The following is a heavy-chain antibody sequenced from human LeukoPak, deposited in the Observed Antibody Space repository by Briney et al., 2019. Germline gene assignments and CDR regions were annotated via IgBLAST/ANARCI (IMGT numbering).Heavy chain of an antibody. V-gene: IGHV4-34*01. CDR3: ARGTLENSYDHVWGSYRPRLDY. J-gene: IGHJ4*02. CDR1: GGSFNGYY. D-gene: IGHD3-16*02. Sequence: SETLSLTCAVYGGSFNGYYWCWIRHPPGPGLEWIGVINHGESTNYNPSLKSRVTISVDTSKNQFSLKLSSVTAADTAVYYCARGTLENSYDHVWGSYRPRLDYWAQGTLVTVSS. CDR2: INHGEST.